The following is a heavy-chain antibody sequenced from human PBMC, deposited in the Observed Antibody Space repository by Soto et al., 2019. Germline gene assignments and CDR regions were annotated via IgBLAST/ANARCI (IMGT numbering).Heavy chain of an antibody. J-gene: IGHJ4*02. D-gene: IGHD2-15*01. CDR2: INPSGGST. CDR1: GYTFTSYY. V-gene: IGHV1-46*01. Sequence: ASVKVSCKASGYTFTSYYMHWVRQAPGQGLEWMGIINPSGGSTSYAQKFQGRVTMTRDTSTSTVYMELSSLRSEDTAVYYCARDPRCSGGSCYGGAPGDYWGQGTLVTVSS. CDR3: ARDPRCSGGSCYGGAPGDY.